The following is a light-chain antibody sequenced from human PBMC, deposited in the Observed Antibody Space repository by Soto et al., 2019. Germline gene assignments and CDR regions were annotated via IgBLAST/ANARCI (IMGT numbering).Light chain of an antibody. CDR1: NSDVGAYNY. J-gene: IGLJ3*02. Sequence: QSALTQPASVSGSPGQSITIYCAGSNSDVGAYNYVSWYQQHPGKAPKLIIFDVSNRPSGVSDRFSASKSGNTASLTISGLQAEDEADYYCSSFTTSTTLVFGGGTNLTVL. CDR2: DVS. V-gene: IGLV2-14*03. CDR3: SSFTTSTTLV.